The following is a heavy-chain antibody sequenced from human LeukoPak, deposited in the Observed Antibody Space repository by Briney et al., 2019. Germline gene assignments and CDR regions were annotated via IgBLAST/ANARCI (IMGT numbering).Heavy chain of an antibody. CDR2: INPNSGGT. CDR3: ARDVGYDFWSGHTGDYYMDV. D-gene: IGHD3-3*01. J-gene: IGHJ6*03. CDR1: RGTFSSYG. V-gene: IGHV1-2*02. Sequence: ASVKVSCKASRGTFSSYGISWVRQAPGQGLEWMGWINPNSGGTNYAQKFQGRVTMTRDTSISTAYMELSRLRSDDTAVYYCARDVGYDFWSGHTGDYYMDVWGKGTTVTVSS.